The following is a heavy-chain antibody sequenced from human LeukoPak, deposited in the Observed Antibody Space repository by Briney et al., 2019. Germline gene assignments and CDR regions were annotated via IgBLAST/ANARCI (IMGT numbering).Heavy chain of an antibody. J-gene: IGHJ4*02. V-gene: IGHV3-30*18. CDR2: ISYDGSNK. Sequence: GGSLRLSCVGTGFTFNNYWMNWVRQAPGKGLEWVAVISYDGSNKYYADSVKGRFTISRDNSKNTLYLQMNSLRAEDTAVYYCAKDARAYGSGSHHDYWGQGTLVTVSS. D-gene: IGHD3-10*01. CDR3: AKDARAYGSGSHHDY. CDR1: GFTFNNYW.